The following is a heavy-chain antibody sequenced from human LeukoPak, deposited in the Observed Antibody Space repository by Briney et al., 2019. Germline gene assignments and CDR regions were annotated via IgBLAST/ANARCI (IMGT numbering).Heavy chain of an antibody. CDR1: GYTFTGYY. Sequence: GASVKVSCKASGYTFTGYYIYWVRQAPGQGLEWMGWINPNSAGTNYAQRFQGRVTMTTDTSINTAYMELSRLRSDDTAMYYCARGHLGYCTGGICGHWFDPWGQGTLVAVSS. CDR2: INPNSAGT. D-gene: IGHD2-8*02. V-gene: IGHV1-2*02. J-gene: IGHJ5*02. CDR3: ARGHLGYCTGGICGHWFDP.